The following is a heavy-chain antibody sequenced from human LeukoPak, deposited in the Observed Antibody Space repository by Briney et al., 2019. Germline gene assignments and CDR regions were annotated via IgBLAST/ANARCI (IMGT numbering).Heavy chain of an antibody. D-gene: IGHD3-3*01. CDR3: AKDVMRPLRFLDPIDY. J-gene: IGHJ4*02. Sequence: GGSLRLSCAASGFTFSDYYMSWIRQAPGKGLEWVSYISSSGSTIYYADSVKGRFTISRDNSKNTLYLQMNSLRAEDTAVYYCAKDVMRPLRFLDPIDYWGQGTLVTVSS. CDR1: GFTFSDYY. V-gene: IGHV3-11*04. CDR2: ISSSGSTI.